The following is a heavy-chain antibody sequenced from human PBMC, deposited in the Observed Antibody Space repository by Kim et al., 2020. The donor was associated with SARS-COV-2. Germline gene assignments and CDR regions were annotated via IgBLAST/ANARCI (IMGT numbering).Heavy chain of an antibody. CDR3: ARDYNSYCSGGSCYGQGDNWFDP. D-gene: IGHD2-15*01. V-gene: IGHV6-1*01. Sequence: SQTLSLTCAISGDSVSSNSAAWNWIRQSPSRGLEWLGRTYYRSKWYNDYAVSVKSRITINPDTSKNQFSLQLNSVTPEDTAVYYCARDYNSYCSGGSCYGQGDNWFDPWGQGTLVTVSS. CDR1: GDSVSSNSAA. J-gene: IGHJ5*02. CDR2: TYYRSKWYN.